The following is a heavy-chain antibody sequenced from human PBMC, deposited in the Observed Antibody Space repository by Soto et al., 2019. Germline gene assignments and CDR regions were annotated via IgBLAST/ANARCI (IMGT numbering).Heavy chain of an antibody. CDR1: GGSFSGYQ. CDR2: INDSGNI. D-gene: IGHD3-10*01. CDR3: ARGLILWFGELSRRGGYYYYMDG. Sequence: QVQLQQWGAGLLKPSETLSLTCAVYGGSFSGYQWSWIRQTPGKGLEWIGEINDSGNINYNPSLKSRVTIFLDTPKKQISLKLSSVTAADTAVYYWARGLILWFGELSRRGGYYYYMDGWGKGTTVIVSS. J-gene: IGHJ6*03. V-gene: IGHV4-34*01.